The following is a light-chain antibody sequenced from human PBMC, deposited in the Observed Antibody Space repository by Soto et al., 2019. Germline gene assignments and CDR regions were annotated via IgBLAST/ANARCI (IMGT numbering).Light chain of an antibody. V-gene: IGLV1-47*01. J-gene: IGLJ3*02. CDR1: SSNIGGNY. CDR3: AAWDDSLSGRV. Sequence: QSVLTQPPSASGTPGQRVTISCSGSSSNIGGNYVYWYQQLPGTAPKLHISRNNQRPSGVPDRFSGSKSGASASLAISGLRSEDEADYYCAAWDDSLSGRVFGGGTKLTVL. CDR2: RNN.